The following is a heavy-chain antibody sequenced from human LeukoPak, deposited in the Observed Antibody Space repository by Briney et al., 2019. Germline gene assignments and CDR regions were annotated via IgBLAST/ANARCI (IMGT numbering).Heavy chain of an antibody. CDR2: ISYDGSNK. D-gene: IGHD1-14*01. CDR1: GFTFSSYG. V-gene: IGHV3-30*18. Sequence: GGSLRLSCAASGFTFSSYGMHWGGQAPGKGVEGVAVISYDGSNKYYADSVKRRFTISRDNSKNTLYLQMNSLRAEDTAVYYCANDDTRTLDAFDIWGQGTMVTVSS. J-gene: IGHJ3*02. CDR3: ANDDTRTLDAFDI.